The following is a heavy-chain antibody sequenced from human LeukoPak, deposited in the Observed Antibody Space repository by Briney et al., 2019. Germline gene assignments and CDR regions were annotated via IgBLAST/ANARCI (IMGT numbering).Heavy chain of an antibody. Sequence: SETLSLTCTVSGGSISSGSYYWSWIRQPAGKGLEWIGRIYTSGSTNYNPSLKSRVTISVDTSKNQFSLKLSSVTAADTAVYYCARGRELRGYYFDYWGQGTLVTVSS. D-gene: IGHD1-26*01. V-gene: IGHV4-61*02. J-gene: IGHJ4*02. CDR1: GGSISSGSYY. CDR3: ARGRELRGYYFDY. CDR2: IYTSGST.